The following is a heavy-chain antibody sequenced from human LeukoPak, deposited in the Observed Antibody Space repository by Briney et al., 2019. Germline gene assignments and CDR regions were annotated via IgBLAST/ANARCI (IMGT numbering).Heavy chain of an antibody. V-gene: IGHV3-53*01. D-gene: IGHD6-13*01. CDR1: GFTVSSNY. J-gene: IGHJ5*02. CDR2: IYSGGTT. Sequence: GGSLRLSCAASGFTVSSNYMSWVRQAPGKGLEWVSLIYSGGTTYYADSVKGRFTISRDNSKNTLYLQMNSLRAEDTAVYYCAKAQATAGSNWFDPWGQGTLVTVSS. CDR3: AKAQATAGSNWFDP.